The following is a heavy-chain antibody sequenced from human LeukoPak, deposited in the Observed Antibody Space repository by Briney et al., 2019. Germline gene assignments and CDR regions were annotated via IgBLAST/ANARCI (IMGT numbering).Heavy chain of an antibody. J-gene: IGHJ4*02. D-gene: IGHD3-3*01. CDR1: GFTFSSYA. V-gene: IGHV3-30-3*01. CDR3: ARGVNDFWSGAHNL. Sequence: GGSLRLSCAASGFTFSSYAMHWVRQAPGKGLEWVAVISYDGSNKYYADSVKGRFTISRDNSKNTLYLQMNSLRAEDTAVYYCARGVNDFWSGAHNLWGQGTLVTVSS. CDR2: ISYDGSNK.